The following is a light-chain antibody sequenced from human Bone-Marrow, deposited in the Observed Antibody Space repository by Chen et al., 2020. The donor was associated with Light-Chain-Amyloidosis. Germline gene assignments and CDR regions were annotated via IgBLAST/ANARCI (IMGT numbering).Light chain of an antibody. J-gene: IGLJ1*01. CDR2: EVS. CDR3: SSYTGSSTYV. V-gene: IGLV2-14*01. CDR1: SSDVGGYKY. Sequence: QSALPPPASVSGAPGQSITISCTRISSDVGGYKYVSWYQQHQGKAPKLTIDEVSNRPSGISNRFSGSKSGNTASLTISVLQAEDEADYYCSSYTGSSTYVFGTGTKVTVL.